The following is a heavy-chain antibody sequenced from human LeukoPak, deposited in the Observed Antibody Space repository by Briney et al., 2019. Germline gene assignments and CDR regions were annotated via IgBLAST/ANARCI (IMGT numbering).Heavy chain of an antibody. J-gene: IGHJ4*02. V-gene: IGHV3-30*18. D-gene: IGHD3-10*01. Sequence: PGRSLRLSCAASGFTFSSYGMHWVRQAPGKGLEWVAVISYDGSNKYYADSVKGRSTISRDNSKNTLYLQMNSLRAEDTAVYYCAKDQLWFGELLLRNWGQGTLVTVSS. CDR2: ISYDGSNK. CDR3: AKDQLWFGELLLRN. CDR1: GFTFSSYG.